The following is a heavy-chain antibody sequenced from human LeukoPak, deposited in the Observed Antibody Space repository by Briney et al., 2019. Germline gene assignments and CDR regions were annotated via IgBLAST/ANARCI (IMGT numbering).Heavy chain of an antibody. CDR2: IYTSGST. J-gene: IGHJ6*03. Sequence: SETLSLTCTVSGGSISSGSYYWSWIRQPAGKGLEWIGRIYTSGSTNYNPSLKSRVTISVDTSKNQFSLKLSSVTAADTAVYYCARDSRILYYMDVWGKGTTVTVSS. V-gene: IGHV4-61*02. CDR1: GGSISSGSYY. CDR3: ARDSRILYYMDV. D-gene: IGHD6-13*01.